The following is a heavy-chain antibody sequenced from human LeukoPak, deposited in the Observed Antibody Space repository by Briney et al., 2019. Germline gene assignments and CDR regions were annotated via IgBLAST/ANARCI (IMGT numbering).Heavy chain of an antibody. CDR1: GYSISSGYY. CDR2: IYHSGST. D-gene: IGHD3-10*01. CDR3: ARDTGTVGPASGIN. Sequence: NPSETLSLTCTVSGYSISSGYYWGWIRQPPGKGLEWIGSIYHSGSTYYNPSLKSRVTISVDTSKNQFSLKLSSVTAADTAVYYCARDTGTVGPASGINWGQGTLVTVSS. J-gene: IGHJ4*02. V-gene: IGHV4-38-2*02.